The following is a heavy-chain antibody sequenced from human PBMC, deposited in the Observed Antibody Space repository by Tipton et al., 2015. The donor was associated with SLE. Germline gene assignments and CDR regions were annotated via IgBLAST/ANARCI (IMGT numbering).Heavy chain of an antibody. V-gene: IGHV4-30-2*01. CDR2: IYHSGST. Sequence: TLSLTCAVSGGSMSSGDYSWSWIRQPPGKGLEWIGNIYHSGSTFYNPSLKSRVTISVDTSKNQFSLKVSSVTAADTAVYYCARRDGYSSIWNWFDPWGQGTLVTVSS. J-gene: IGHJ5*02. D-gene: IGHD6-13*01. CDR1: GGSMSSGDYS. CDR3: ARRDGYSSIWNWFDP.